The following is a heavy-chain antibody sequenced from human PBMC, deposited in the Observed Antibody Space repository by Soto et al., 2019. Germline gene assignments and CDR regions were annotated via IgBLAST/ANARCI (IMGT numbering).Heavy chain of an antibody. V-gene: IGHV4-30-4*08. D-gene: IGHD2-15*01. Sequence: TLSLTCTVSGGSLSRDDNSWSWICQTTGKGLEWIGYIYYSGSTYYNPSLKSRVTISVDTSKNQFSLKLSSVTAADTAVYYFSRALHRSLPCSYF. CDR3: SRALHRSLPCSYF. J-gene: IGHJ1*01. CDR1: GGSLSRDDNS. CDR2: IYYSGST.